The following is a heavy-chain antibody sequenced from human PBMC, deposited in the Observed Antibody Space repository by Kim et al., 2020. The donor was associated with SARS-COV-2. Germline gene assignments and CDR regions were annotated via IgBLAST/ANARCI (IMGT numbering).Heavy chain of an antibody. CDR1: GFTFTSSA. CDR3: AAARVRGVNYYFDY. V-gene: IGHV1-58*01. D-gene: IGHD3-10*01. Sequence: SVKVSCKASGFTFTSSAVQWVRQARGQRLEWIGWIVVGSGNTNYAQKFQERVTITRDMSTSTAYMELSSLRSEDTAVYYCAAARVRGVNYYFDYWGQGTLVTVSS. CDR2: IVVGSGNT. J-gene: IGHJ4*02.